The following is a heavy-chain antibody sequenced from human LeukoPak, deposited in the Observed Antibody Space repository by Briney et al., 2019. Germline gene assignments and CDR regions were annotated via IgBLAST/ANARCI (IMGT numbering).Heavy chain of an antibody. CDR1: GGSFTFTSHA. D-gene: IGHD3-22*01. J-gene: IGHJ3*02. V-gene: IGHV1-69*13. Sequence: ASVKVSCKASGGSFTFTSHAISWVRQAPGQGLEWVGGLIPIYGSSSYAQKFQGRVTITSDESTRTVYMELSSLRPEDSAVYYCAGFFYDNSGDAFDIWGQGTTVTVSS. CDR3: AGFFYDNSGDAFDI. CDR2: LIPIYGSS.